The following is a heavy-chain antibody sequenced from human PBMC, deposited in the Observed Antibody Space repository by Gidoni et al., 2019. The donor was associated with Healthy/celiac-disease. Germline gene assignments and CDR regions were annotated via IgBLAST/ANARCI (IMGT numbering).Heavy chain of an antibody. D-gene: IGHD3-10*01. J-gene: IGHJ6*03. CDR3: AKAGQLLWFGELSSDYYYYYMDV. Sequence: EVQLLESGGGLVQPGGSLRLSWAAPGFTFRSNAMSWVRQAPGKGLEWVSAIIVSGGSTYYADSVKGRFTISRDNSKNTLYLQMNSLRAEDTAVYYCAKAGQLLWFGELSSDYYYYYMDVWGKGTTVTVSS. CDR2: IIVSGGST. V-gene: IGHV3-23*01. CDR1: GFTFRSNA.